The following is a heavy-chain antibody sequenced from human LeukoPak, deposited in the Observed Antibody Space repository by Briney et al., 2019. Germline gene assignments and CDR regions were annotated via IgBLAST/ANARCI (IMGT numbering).Heavy chain of an antibody. CDR3: AKNYDSSGYSY. CDR1: GFTFSSYA. CDR2: ISGSGGST. V-gene: IGHV3-23*01. Sequence: GGSLRLSCAASGFTFSSYAMSWVRQAPGKGLEWVSAISGSGGSTYCADSVKGRFTISRDNSKNTLYLQMNSLRAEDTAVYYCAKNYDSSGYSYWGQGTLVTVSS. D-gene: IGHD3-22*01. J-gene: IGHJ4*02.